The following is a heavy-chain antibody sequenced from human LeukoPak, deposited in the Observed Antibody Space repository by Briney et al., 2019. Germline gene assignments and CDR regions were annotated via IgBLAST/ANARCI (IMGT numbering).Heavy chain of an antibody. V-gene: IGHV1-18*04. CDR1: GYTFTSYG. CDR2: ISAYNGNT. Sequence: ASVKVSCKASGYTFTSYGISWVRQAPGQGLEWMGRISAYNGNTNYAQKLQGRVTMTTDTSTSTAYMELRSLRSDDTAVYYCARDSAAFPWFGEPTGKYGMDVWGKGTTVTVSS. J-gene: IGHJ6*04. D-gene: IGHD3-10*01. CDR3: ARDSAAFPWFGEPTGKYGMDV.